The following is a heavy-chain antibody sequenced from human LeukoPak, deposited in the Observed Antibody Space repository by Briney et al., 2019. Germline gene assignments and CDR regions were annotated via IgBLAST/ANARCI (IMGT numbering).Heavy chain of an antibody. V-gene: IGHV1-69*13. CDR3: AREAYCGGDCHINFDY. CDR2: IIPIFGTA. D-gene: IGHD2-21*02. CDR1: GGTFSSYA. J-gene: IGHJ4*02. Sequence: SVKVSCKASGGTFSSYAISWVRQAPGQGLEWMGGIIPIFGTANYAQKFQGRVTITADESTSTAYMELSSLGSEDTAVYYCAREAYCGGDCHINFDYWGQGTLVTVSS.